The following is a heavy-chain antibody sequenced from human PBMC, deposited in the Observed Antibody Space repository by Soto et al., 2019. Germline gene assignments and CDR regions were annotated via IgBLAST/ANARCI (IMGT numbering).Heavy chain of an antibody. Sequence: EVQLVQSGAEVKKPGESLRISCKGSGYSFTSYWISWVRQMPGKGLEWMGRIDPSDSYTNYSPSFQGHVTISADKSISTAYLQWSSLEASDTAMYYCARQVWGYCSSTSCPGGIDYWGQGTLVTVSS. CDR2: IDPSDSYT. J-gene: IGHJ4*02. V-gene: IGHV5-10-1*03. D-gene: IGHD2-2*01. CDR1: GYSFTSYW. CDR3: ARQVWGYCSSTSCPGGIDY.